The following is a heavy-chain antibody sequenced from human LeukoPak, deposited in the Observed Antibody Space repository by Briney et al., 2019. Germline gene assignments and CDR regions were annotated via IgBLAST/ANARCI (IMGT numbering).Heavy chain of an antibody. D-gene: IGHD3-10*01. V-gene: IGHV3-74*01. CDR2: INIDGSST. CDR3: ASGSGSYFPGY. J-gene: IGHJ4*02. CDR1: GFTFSRNW. Sequence: GGSLRLSCAASGFTFSRNWMYWVRQAPGKGLVWVSRINIDGSSTSYADSVKGRFTISRDNAKNTLYLQMNSLGAEDTAVYYCASGSGSYFPGYWGQGTLVTVSS.